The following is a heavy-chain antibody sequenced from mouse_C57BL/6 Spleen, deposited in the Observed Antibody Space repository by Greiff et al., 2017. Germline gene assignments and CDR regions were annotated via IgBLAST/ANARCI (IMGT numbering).Heavy chain of an antibody. CDR2: IDPSDSYT. Sequence: QVQLQQPGAELVMPGASVKLSCKASGYTFTSYWMHWVKQRPGQGLEWIGEIDPSDSYTNYNQKFKGKSTLTVDKSSSTAYMQLSSLTSEDSAVYYCARFTGGYAMVYWGQGTSVTVSS. J-gene: IGHJ4*01. CDR1: GYTFTSYW. D-gene: IGHD4-1*01. CDR3: ARFTGGYAMVY. V-gene: IGHV1-69*01.